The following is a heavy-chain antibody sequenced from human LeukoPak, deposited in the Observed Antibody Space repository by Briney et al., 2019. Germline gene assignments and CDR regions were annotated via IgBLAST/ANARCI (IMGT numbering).Heavy chain of an antibody. D-gene: IGHD5-18*01. CDR3: AKVLGYSYGYSDY. CDR1: GFTFRSYS. V-gene: IGHV3-23*01. J-gene: IGHJ4*02. CDR2: ISGSGGST. Sequence: GGSLRLSCAASGFTFRSYSMNWVRQAPGKGLEWVSAISGSGGSTYYADSVKGRFTISRDNSKNTLYLQMNSLRAEDTAVYYCAKVLGYSYGYSDYWGQGTLVTVSS.